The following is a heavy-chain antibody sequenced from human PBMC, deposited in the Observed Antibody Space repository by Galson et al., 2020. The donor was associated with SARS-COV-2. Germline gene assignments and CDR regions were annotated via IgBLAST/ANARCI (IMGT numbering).Heavy chain of an antibody. CDR2: ISTSSSYT. CDR3: GRDLGGVASA. Sequence: LAPGKGLEWVLSISTSSSYTYYVDSVKGRFSISRDNAKNTLYLQMNTLRAEDTSVYYCGRDLGGVASAWGQGTLVTVSS. J-gene: IGHJ5*02. V-gene: IGHV3-21*01. D-gene: IGHD3-16*01.